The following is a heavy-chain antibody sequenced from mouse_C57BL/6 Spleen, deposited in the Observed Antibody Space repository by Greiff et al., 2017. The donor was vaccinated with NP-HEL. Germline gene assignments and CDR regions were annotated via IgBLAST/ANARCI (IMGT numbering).Heavy chain of an antibody. CDR2: INPNNGGT. CDR3: ARRIEDYYGSSFWYFDV. D-gene: IGHD1-1*01. CDR1: GYTFTDYN. Sequence: EVQLQQSGPELVKPGASVKIPCKASGYTFTDYNMDWVKQSHGKSLEWIGDINPNNGGTNYNQKFKGKATLTVDKSSSTAYMELRSLTSEDTAVYYCARRIEDYYGSSFWYFDVWGTGTTVTVSS. J-gene: IGHJ1*03. V-gene: IGHV1-18*01.